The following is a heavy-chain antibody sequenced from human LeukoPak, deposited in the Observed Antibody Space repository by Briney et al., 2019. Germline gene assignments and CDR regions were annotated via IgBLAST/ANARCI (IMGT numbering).Heavy chain of an antibody. V-gene: IGHV3-30*02. CDR3: AKVMYPGIACSSGSFDY. Sequence: GGSLRLSCAASGFTFSSYGMHWVRQAPGKGLEWVAFIRYDGSNKYYADSVKGRFTISRDNSKNTLYLQMNSLRAEDTAVYYCAKVMYPGIACSSGSFDYWGQGTLVTVSS. CDR1: GFTFSSYG. J-gene: IGHJ4*02. D-gene: IGHD6-19*01. CDR2: IRYDGSNK.